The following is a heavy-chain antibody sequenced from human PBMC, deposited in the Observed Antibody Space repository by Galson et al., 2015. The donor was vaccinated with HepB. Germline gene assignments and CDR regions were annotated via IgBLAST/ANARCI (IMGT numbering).Heavy chain of an antibody. J-gene: IGHJ3*02. Sequence: SVKVSCKASEYTFTNYFLHWIRQAPGQGLEWLGKINPTAGNTNYAQNFQDRLSLTRDTSTSTIYMELSSLKSDDTAVYYCARDRAHGYGDQLHAFDIWGQGTMVTVSS. D-gene: IGHD5-18*01. CDR3: ARDRAHGYGDQLHAFDI. CDR1: EYTFTNYF. V-gene: IGHV1-46*01. CDR2: INPTAGNT.